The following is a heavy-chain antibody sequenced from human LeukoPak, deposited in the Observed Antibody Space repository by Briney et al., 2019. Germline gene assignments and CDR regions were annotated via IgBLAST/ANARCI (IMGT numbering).Heavy chain of an antibody. CDR3: AKFDSSGYYYGPRVIDY. CDR1: GFTFSSYA. D-gene: IGHD3-22*01. CDR2: ISGSGGST. Sequence: TGGSLRLSCAASGFTFSSYAMSWVRQAPGKGLEWVSAISGSGGSTYYADSVKGRFTISRDNSKNTLYLQMNSLRAGDTAVYYCAKFDSSGYYYGPRVIDYWGQGTLVTVSS. V-gene: IGHV3-23*01. J-gene: IGHJ4*02.